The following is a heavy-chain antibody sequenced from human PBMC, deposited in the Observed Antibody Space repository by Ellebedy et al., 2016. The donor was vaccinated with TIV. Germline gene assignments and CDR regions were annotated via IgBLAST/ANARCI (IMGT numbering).Heavy chain of an antibody. CDR2: ISSSSSYI. V-gene: IGHV3-21*01. J-gene: IGHJ6*02. D-gene: IGHD3-9*01. CDR3: ARDTSRNYDILTGYYTPYCYGMDV. Sequence: GGSLRLSXAASGFTFSNYSMNWVRQAPGKGLEWVSSISSSSSYIYYADSVKGRFIISRGNAKNSLYLQMNSLRAEDTAGYYCARDTSRNYDILTGYYTPYCYGMDVWGQGTTVTVSS. CDR1: GFTFSNYS.